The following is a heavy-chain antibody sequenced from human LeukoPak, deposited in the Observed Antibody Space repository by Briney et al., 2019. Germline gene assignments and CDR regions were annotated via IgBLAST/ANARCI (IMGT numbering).Heavy chain of an antibody. CDR1: GGTFSSYA. J-gene: IGHJ6*02. CDR3: ARPPITATAIPGYYYGMDV. CDR2: IIPILGIA. V-gene: IGHV1-69*04. Sequence: GASVKVSCKASGGTFSSYAISWVRQAPGQGLEWMGRIIPILGIANYAQKFQGRVTITADKSTSTAYMELSSLRSEDTAVYYCARPPITATAIPGYYYGMDVWGQGTTVTVSS. D-gene: IGHD2-2*02.